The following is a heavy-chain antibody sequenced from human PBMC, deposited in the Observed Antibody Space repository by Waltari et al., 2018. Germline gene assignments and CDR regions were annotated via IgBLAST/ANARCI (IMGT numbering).Heavy chain of an antibody. CDR1: GGTFSSYA. CDR2: IIPIFGTA. Sequence: QVQLVQSGAEGKKPGSSVKVSCKASGGTFSSYALSWVRQAPGPGLEWMGGIIPIFGTANYAQKFQGRVTITADESTSTAYMELSSLRSEDTAVYYCARGGTDYYYYYMDVWGKGTTVTVSS. V-gene: IGHV1-69*01. D-gene: IGHD3-16*01. J-gene: IGHJ6*03. CDR3: ARGGTDYYYYYMDV.